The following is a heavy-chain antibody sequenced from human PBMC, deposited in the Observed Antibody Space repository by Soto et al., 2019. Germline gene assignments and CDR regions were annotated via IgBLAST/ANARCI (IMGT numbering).Heavy chain of an antibody. CDR2: INPSGGST. CDR1: GYSFTSYY. V-gene: IGHV1-46*03. J-gene: IGHJ5*01. CDR3: ARDPNIVVVPAANWFDS. D-gene: IGHD2-2*01. Sequence: GASVKVSCKASGYSFTSYYIHWVRQAPGQGLEWMGMINPSGGSTTYAQKFQGRVTMTRDTSTSTVYMELSSLRSDDTAVYYCARDPNIVVVPAANWFDSWGQGTQVTVSS.